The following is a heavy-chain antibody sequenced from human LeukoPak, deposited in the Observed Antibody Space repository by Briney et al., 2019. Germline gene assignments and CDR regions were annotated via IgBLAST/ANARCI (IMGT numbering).Heavy chain of an antibody. J-gene: IGHJ4*02. Sequence: SETLSLTCGLYGGSFSGDYWSWIRQPPGKGLEWVGEINDGAGTHYNPSLKSRVTVSEDTSTKQFSQKLRSATAADTAMYYCTRGKGGTMFWVQGTLVTVSS. CDR3: TRGKGGTMF. CDR1: GGSFSGDY. V-gene: IGHV4-34*01. CDR2: INDGAGT. D-gene: IGHD1-1*01.